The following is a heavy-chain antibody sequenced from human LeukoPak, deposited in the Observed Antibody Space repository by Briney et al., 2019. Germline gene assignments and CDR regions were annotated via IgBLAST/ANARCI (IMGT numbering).Heavy chain of an antibody. Sequence: PGGSLRLSCAASGFTFSSYWMSWVRQAPGKGLEWVANIKQDGSEIYYVDSVKGRFTISRDDAKNSLFLQMNSLRAEDTAVYYCAKSGQQLVHSYFDYWGQGTLVTVSS. CDR3: AKSGQQLVHSYFDY. CDR2: IKQDGSEI. D-gene: IGHD6-13*01. V-gene: IGHV3-7*05. CDR1: GFTFSSYW. J-gene: IGHJ4*02.